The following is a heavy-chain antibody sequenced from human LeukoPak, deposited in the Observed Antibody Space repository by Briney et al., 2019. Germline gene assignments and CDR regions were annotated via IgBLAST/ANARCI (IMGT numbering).Heavy chain of an antibody. V-gene: IGHV3-23*01. D-gene: IGHD6-13*01. CDR1: GLTFSSYA. CDR2: ISSSSSI. CDR3: AKGSSWYPYFDN. J-gene: IGHJ4*02. Sequence: GGSLRLSCAASGLTFSSYAMKWVRQAPGKGLECISYISSSSSIYYADSVKGRFTISRDNSKDTLYLQMNSLRAEDTAVYYCAKGSSWYPYFDNWGQGTLVTVSS.